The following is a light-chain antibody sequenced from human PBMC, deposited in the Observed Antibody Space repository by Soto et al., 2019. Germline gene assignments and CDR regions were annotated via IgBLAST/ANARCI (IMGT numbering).Light chain of an antibody. Sequence: EIVLTQSPGTLSLSPGERATLSCRASQSVTSNYLAWYQQKPGQAPRLLISGASSRAAGISDKFSGSGSGTDFTLTISRLEPEDFAVYFCHQYGSSPLTFGGGTKVDIK. CDR3: HQYGSSPLT. CDR1: QSVTSNY. CDR2: GAS. J-gene: IGKJ4*01. V-gene: IGKV3-20*01.